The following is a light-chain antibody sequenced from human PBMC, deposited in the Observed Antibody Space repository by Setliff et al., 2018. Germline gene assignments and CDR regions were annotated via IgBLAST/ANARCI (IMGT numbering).Light chain of an antibody. Sequence: QSALAQPASVSGSPGQSITVSCTGTSNDIGNYNLVSWYQQHPGKAPKLIIYEVNKRPSGVSNRFSGSKSGNTASLTISGLQAEDEADYHCCSYVRGSAYVFGTGTKVTVL. CDR1: SNDIGNYNL. CDR3: CSYVRGSAYV. CDR2: EVN. J-gene: IGLJ1*01. V-gene: IGLV2-23*02.